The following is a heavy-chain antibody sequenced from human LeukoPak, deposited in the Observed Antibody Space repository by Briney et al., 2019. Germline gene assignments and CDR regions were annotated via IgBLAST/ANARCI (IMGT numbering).Heavy chain of an antibody. V-gene: IGHV1-46*01. CDR2: MHPTGDST. Sequence: VASVKVSCKASGYTFTKYYMNWVRQAPGQGLDWMGIMHPTGDSTNYAQKFQGRVTLTRDTSTGTFYMELSRLTSEDTAVYYCARHDFDLPMIYSFFVHWGQGTLVTVSS. CDR1: GYTFTKYY. D-gene: IGHD3-3*01. CDR3: ARHDFDLPMIYSFFVH. J-gene: IGHJ5*02.